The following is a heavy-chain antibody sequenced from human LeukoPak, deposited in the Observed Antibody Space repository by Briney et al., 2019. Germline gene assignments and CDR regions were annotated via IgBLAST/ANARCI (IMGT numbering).Heavy chain of an antibody. CDR2: IWYDGSNK. V-gene: IGHV3-33*08. J-gene: IGHJ4*02. CDR3: ARGEEDYDFWSGSPPVDY. D-gene: IGHD3-3*01. Sequence: GGSLRLSCAASGFTFSSYGMHWVRQAPGKGLEWVAVIWYDGSNKYYADSVKGRFTISRDNSKNTLYLQMNSLRAEDTAVYYCARGEEDYDFWSGSPPVDYWGQGTLVTVSS. CDR1: GFTFSSYG.